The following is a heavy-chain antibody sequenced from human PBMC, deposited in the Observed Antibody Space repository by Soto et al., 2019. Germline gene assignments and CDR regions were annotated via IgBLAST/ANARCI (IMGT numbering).Heavy chain of an antibody. CDR1: GDSIRSYY. CDR2: IYYSGYT. J-gene: IGHJ4*02. Sequence: NPSETLFLTCTVSGDSIRSYYWSWIRQPPGKGLEWIGYIYYSGYTSYNPSLKSRVTISVDTSKNQFSLKLNSVTAADTAVYYCAGLFSGNFPSRSEEQYYFDSWGQGTPVTVSS. D-gene: IGHD1-26*01. V-gene: IGHV4-59*01. CDR3: AGLFSGNFPSRSEEQYYFDS.